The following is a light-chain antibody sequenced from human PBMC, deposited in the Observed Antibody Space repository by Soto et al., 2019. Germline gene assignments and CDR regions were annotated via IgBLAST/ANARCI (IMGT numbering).Light chain of an antibody. V-gene: IGLV2-23*01. J-gene: IGLJ3*02. Sequence: QSALTQPASVSGSPGQSITISCTGTSSDVGTYNLVSWYQQHPDKAPKVMIYEGSKRPSGVSSRFSGSKSGNTASLTISGLQPEDEADYYCCSYAGSDTQWVFGGGTKLTVL. CDR2: EGS. CDR1: SSDVGTYNL. CDR3: CSYAGSDTQWV.